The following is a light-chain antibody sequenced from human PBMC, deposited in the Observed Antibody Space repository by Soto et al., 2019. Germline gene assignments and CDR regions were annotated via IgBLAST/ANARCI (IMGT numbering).Light chain of an antibody. Sequence: EIVFTQSPGTLSLSPGERATLSCRASQSVSSSYLAWYQQKPGQAPRLIIYGASRRETGIPDLFSCSGAGTECTRTISRLEPEDVSVDYCQQYGSSTRTFGQGTKVDIK. J-gene: IGKJ1*01. V-gene: IGKV3-20*01. CDR3: QQYGSSTRT. CDR1: QSVSSSY. CDR2: GAS.